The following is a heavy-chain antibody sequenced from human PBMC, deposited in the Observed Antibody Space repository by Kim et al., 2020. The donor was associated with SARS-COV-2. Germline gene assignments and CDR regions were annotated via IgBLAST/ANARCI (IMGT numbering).Heavy chain of an antibody. V-gene: IGHV4-39*01. J-gene: IGHJ2*01. CDR2: T. CDR3: ARHLRNWYFDL. Sequence: TYNTPSHKGRVTISVDTSKNQFSLRLSSVTAADAAVYYCARHLRNWYFDLWGRGTLVTVSS.